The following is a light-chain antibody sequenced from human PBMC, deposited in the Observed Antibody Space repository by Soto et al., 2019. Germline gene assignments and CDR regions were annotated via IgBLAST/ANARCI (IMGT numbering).Light chain of an antibody. J-gene: IGKJ4*01. V-gene: IGKV3-20*01. CDR1: QSVSSDF. CDR2: GVS. Sequence: EIVLTQSPVTLSMSPGEVATLSCSASQSVSSDFLAWYHQKPGQAPRLLIYGVSRRATGIPDRFSGSGSGIDFTLTISRLEPEDFAVYYCQQYGTSLPFGGGTKVDIK. CDR3: QQYGTSLP.